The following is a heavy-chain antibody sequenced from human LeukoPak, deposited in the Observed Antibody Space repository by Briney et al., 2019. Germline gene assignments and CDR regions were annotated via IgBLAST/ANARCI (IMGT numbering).Heavy chain of an antibody. CDR2: IYYSGST. D-gene: IGHD6-19*01. CDR3: ARLQRQSYYFDY. CDR1: GGSISSYY. J-gene: IGHJ4*02. Sequence: PSETLSLTCTVSGGSISSYYWSWIRQPPGPGLEWIGDIYYSGSTNSNPSLKRRVTISVDTSKNQFSLKLSSVTAADAAVYYCARLQRQSYYFDYWGRGTLVTVSS. V-gene: IGHV4-59*08.